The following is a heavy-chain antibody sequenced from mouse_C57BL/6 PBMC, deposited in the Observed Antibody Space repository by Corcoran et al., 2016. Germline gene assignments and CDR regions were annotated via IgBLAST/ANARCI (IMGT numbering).Heavy chain of an antibody. V-gene: IGHV1-19*01. CDR2: INPYNGGT. CDR1: GYTFTDYY. D-gene: IGHD1-3*01. Sequence: EVQLQQSGPVLVKPGASVKMSCKASGYTFTDYYMNWVKQSHGKSLEWIGVINPYNGGTSYNQKFKGKATLTVDKSSSTAYMELNSLTSEDSAVYYCAGGSGSVAMDYWGQGTSVTVSA. J-gene: IGHJ4*01. CDR3: AGGSGSVAMDY.